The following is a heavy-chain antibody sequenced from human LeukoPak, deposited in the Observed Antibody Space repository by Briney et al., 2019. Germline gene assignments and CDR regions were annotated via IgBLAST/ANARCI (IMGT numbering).Heavy chain of an antibody. J-gene: IGHJ6*02. V-gene: IGHV1-69*13. D-gene: IGHD2-2*01. CDR1: GGTFSSYA. Sequence: SVKVSCKASGGTFSSYAISWVRQAPGQGLEWMGGIIPIFGTANYAQKFQGRVTITADESTSTAYMELSSLRSEDTAVYYCARVQQPDIVVVPAGHFYYYYGMDVWGQGTLVTVSS. CDR2: IIPIFGTA. CDR3: ARVQQPDIVVVPAGHFYYYYGMDV.